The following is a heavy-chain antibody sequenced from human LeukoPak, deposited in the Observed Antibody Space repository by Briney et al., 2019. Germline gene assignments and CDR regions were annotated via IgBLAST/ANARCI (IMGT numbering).Heavy chain of an antibody. CDR3: ARGRRSCSGGSCYRYYYGMDV. D-gene: IGHD2-15*01. CDR1: GGSIYSYY. V-gene: IGHV4-34*01. Sequence: SETLSLTCTVSGGSIYSYYWRWIRQPPGKGLEWIGEINHSGSTNYNPSLKSRVTISVDTSKNQFSLKLSSVTAADTAVYYCARGRRSCSGGSCYRYYYGMDVWGQGTTVTVSS. J-gene: IGHJ6*02. CDR2: INHSGST.